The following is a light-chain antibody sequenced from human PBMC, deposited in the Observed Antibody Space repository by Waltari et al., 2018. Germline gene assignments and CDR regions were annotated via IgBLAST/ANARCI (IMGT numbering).Light chain of an antibody. CDR2: GAS. V-gene: IGKV3-20*01. CDR1: ESVYNRY. Sequence: EIALTQSPGTLSLSPGERATLSCRASESVYNRYLAWYQQKPGQAPRLLIYGASSRATGIPDRFSGSGFGTDFTLSISRLEPEDFAVYYCQQYGSSPPYTFGQGTNLEIK. J-gene: IGKJ2*01. CDR3: QQYGSSPPYT.